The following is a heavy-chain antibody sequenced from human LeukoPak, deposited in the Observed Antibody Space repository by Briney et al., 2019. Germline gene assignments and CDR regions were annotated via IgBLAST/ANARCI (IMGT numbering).Heavy chain of an antibody. V-gene: IGHV5-51*01. CDR2: IFPGDSDT. CDR3: ARLVHTAAPHSDY. CDR1: AGGFTSYW. Sequence: GESLDFSVKTSAGGFTSYWCWWLLQMPGKGLEWMGVIFPGDSDTRYSPSFQGQVTISADKSISTAYLQWSSLKASDTAIYYCARLVHTAAPHSDYWGRGTLVTVSS. J-gene: IGHJ4*02. D-gene: IGHD5-18*01.